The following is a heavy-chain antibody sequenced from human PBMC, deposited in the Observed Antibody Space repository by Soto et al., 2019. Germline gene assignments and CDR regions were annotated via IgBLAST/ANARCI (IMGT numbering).Heavy chain of an antibody. Sequence: QVQLVQSGAEVKKPGSSVKVSCKASGGTFSNYAISWVRQAPGQGLEWVGGIIPIFGTANYAQKFQGRVTITADESTSTTSMGLSSLRSEDTAVYYGARDYKPGAISGYYYYGMDVWGQGTTVTVSS. CDR3: ARDYKPGAISGYYYYGMDV. J-gene: IGHJ6*02. D-gene: IGHD2-21*01. CDR1: GGTFSNYA. V-gene: IGHV1-69*01. CDR2: IIPIFGTA.